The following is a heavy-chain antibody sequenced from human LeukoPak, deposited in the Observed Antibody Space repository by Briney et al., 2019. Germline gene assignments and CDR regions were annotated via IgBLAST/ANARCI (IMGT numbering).Heavy chain of an antibody. J-gene: IGHJ5*02. V-gene: IGHV4-39*01. CDR3: ARQTSLLLWFGELHYNWFDP. D-gene: IGHD3-10*01. Sequence: SETLSLTCTVSGGSISSSSYYWGRIRQPPGKGLEWIGSIYYSGSTYYNPSLKSRVTISVDTPKNQFSLKLSSVTTADTAVYYCARQTSLLLWFGELHYNWFDPWGQGTLVTVSS. CDR1: GGSISSSSYY. CDR2: IYYSGST.